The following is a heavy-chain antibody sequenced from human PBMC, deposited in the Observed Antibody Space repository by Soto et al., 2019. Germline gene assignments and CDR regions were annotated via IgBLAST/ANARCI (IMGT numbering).Heavy chain of an antibody. D-gene: IGHD3-22*01. CDR2: ISSSSSTI. CDR3: ARDAPYYYDSSGYYGGVNWFDP. Sequence: PGGSLRLSCAASGFTFSSYSMNWVRQAPGKGLEWVSYISSSSSTIYYADSVKGRFTISRDNAKNSLYLQMNSLRDEDTAVYYCARDAPYYYDSSGYYGGVNWFDPWGQGTLVTVSS. CDR1: GFTFSSYS. J-gene: IGHJ5*02. V-gene: IGHV3-48*02.